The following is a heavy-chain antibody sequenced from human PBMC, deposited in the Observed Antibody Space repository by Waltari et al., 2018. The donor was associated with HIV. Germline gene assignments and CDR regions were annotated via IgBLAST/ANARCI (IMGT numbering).Heavy chain of an antibody. V-gene: IGHV3-64*01. J-gene: IGHJ4*02. CDR1: GFTFSSYA. D-gene: IGHD4-17*01. CDR2: ISSNGGST. Sequence: EVQLVESGGGLVQPGGSLRLSCAASGFTFSSYAMHWVRQAPGKGLEYVSAISSNGGSTYYANSVKGRFTISRDNSKNTLYLQMGSLRAEDMAVYYCARGRVTTVSYFDYWGQGTLVTVSS. CDR3: ARGRVTTVSYFDY.